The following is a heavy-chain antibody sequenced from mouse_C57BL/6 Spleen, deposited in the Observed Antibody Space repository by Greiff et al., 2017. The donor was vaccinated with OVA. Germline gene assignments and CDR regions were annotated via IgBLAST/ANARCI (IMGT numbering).Heavy chain of an antibody. V-gene: IGHV1-69*01. D-gene: IGHD2-5*01. CDR2: IDPSDSYT. J-gene: IGHJ4*01. Sequence: QVQLQQPGAELVMPGASVKLSCKASGYTFTSYWMHWVKQRPGQGLEWIGEIDPSDSYTNYNQKFKGKSTLTVDKSSSTAYMQLSSLTSEDSAVYYCARTLYYSNYAMDYWGQGTSVTVSS. CDR3: ARTLYYSNYAMDY. CDR1: GYTFTSYW.